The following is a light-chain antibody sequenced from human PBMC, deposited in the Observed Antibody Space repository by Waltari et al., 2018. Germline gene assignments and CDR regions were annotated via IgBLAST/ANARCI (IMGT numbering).Light chain of an antibody. CDR3: QQYKSPTWT. CDR1: QSISGW. Sequence: DIQMTQSPSTLSAFVGDRVTITCRARQSISGWLAWYQQKPGKAPNLLIFKASTLDSGVPSRFRGSGSGTEFTLTINSLQPDDFATYYCQQYKSPTWTFGQGTKVEIK. CDR2: KAS. J-gene: IGKJ1*01. V-gene: IGKV1-5*03.